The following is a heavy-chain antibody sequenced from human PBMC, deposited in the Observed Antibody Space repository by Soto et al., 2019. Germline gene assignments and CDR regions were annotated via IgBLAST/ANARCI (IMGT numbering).Heavy chain of an antibody. D-gene: IGHD3-22*01. CDR3: AREFYYDSSGIGFDS. V-gene: IGHV4-59*01. CDR2: FYSSGSP. J-gene: IGHJ4*02. Sequence: SETLSLTCTVSGGSISSYYWSWIRQPPGKGLEWIGDFYSSGSPHHNPSLKNRVSISEDRSKNEFSLKLSSVTAADTAVYYCAREFYYDSSGIGFDSWGQGTLVTVSS. CDR1: GGSISSYY.